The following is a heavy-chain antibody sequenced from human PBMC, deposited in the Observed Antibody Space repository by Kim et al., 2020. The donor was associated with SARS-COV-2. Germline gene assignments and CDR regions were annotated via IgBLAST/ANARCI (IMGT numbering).Heavy chain of an antibody. CDR2: ISGSGSDT. J-gene: IGHJ4*02. Sequence: GGSLRLSCAPSGFTFNFYAMNWVRQAPDKGLDWVSSISGSGSDTYYADSVKGRFTISRDNSKNTLFLQMNSLRAEDTAVYFCARGMYYYGSGGTNYFDSWGQGTLVTVSS. D-gene: IGHD3-10*01. CDR3: ARGMYYYGSGGTNYFDS. V-gene: IGHV3-23*01. CDR1: GFTFNFYA.